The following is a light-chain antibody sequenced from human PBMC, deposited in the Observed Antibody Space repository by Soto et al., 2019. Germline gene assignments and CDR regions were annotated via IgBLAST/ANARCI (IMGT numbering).Light chain of an antibody. CDR2: RNT. J-gene: IGLJ1*01. CDR3: EAWDDSLSGHV. V-gene: IGLV1-47*01. CDR1: RSNIGNNY. Sequence: QSALTQPPSASGTPGQTVTISCSGSRSNIGNNYVCWYQQLPGAAPKLLIYRNTQRPSGVPDRFSGSKSGTAASLAISGLRPEDEADYFCEAWDDSLSGHVFGTGTKVTVL.